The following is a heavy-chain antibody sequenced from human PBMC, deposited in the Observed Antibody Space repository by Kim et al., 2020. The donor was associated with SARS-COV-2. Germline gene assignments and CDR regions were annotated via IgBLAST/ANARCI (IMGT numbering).Heavy chain of an antibody. V-gene: IGHV3-30*07. CDR3: ARGGSGWGIDY. D-gene: IGHD6-25*01. Sequence: KNVAGAVKGRFTISRDNSRNTLSLQVSSLRGEDTAVYYCARGGSGWGIDYWGQGTLVTVSS. CDR2: K. J-gene: IGHJ4*02.